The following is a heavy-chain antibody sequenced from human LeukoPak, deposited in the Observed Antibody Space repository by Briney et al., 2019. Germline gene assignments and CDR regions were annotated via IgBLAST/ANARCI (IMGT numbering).Heavy chain of an antibody. D-gene: IGHD3-10*01. CDR3: AGASTLVRGGRAFDY. CDR2: INAGNGNT. V-gene: IGHV1-3*01. Sequence: ASVKVSCKASGYTFTSYAMHWVRQAPGQRLEWMGWINAGNGNTKYSQKFQGRVTITRDTSASTAYMELSSLRSEDTAVYYCAGASTLVRGGRAFDYWGKVPPVPAST. J-gene: IGHJ4*02. CDR1: GYTFTSYA.